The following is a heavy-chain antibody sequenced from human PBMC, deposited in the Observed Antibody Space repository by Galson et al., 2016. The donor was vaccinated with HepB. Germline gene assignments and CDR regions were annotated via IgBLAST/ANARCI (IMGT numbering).Heavy chain of an antibody. D-gene: IGHD2-2*01. CDR1: GGSIITSNYY. CDR2: IYYTGNT. J-gene: IGHJ6*02. Sequence: SETLSLTCTVSGGSIITSNYYWAWIRQPPGKGLEWIGSIYYTGNTYHNASPKSRVTMSVDTSKNQFSLKLSSVTAADTAVYYCARAGRRCSSTSCYYYYGMDVWGQGTTVTVSS. CDR3: ARAGRRCSSTSCYYYYGMDV. V-gene: IGHV4-39*07.